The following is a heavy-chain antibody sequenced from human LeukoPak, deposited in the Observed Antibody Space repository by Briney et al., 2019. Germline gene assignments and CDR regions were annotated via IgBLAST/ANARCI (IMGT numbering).Heavy chain of an antibody. D-gene: IGHD6-13*01. J-gene: IGHJ4*02. CDR2: ISPSGGIT. Sequence: GGSLRLSCAASGFTFSSHGMNWVRQAPGKGLEWVSGISPSGGITYYTDSVKGRFTISRDNAKNSLYLQMNSLRAEDTAVYYCARDPGIPAAGTVGYFDYWGQGTLVTVSS. CDR3: ARDPGIPAAGTVGYFDY. CDR1: GFTFSSHG. V-gene: IGHV3-21*06.